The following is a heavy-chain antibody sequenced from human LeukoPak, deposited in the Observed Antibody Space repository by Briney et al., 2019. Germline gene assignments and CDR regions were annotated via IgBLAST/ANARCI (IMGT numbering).Heavy chain of an antibody. J-gene: IGHJ4*02. CDR2: IYYSGST. CDR3: ARSPYADDSSGYYYVYFDY. CDR1: GGSISSGDYY. D-gene: IGHD3-22*01. V-gene: IGHV4-30-4*01. Sequence: SQTLPLTCTVSGGSISSGDYYWSWIRQPPGKGLEWIGYIYYSGSTYYNPSLKSRVTISVDTSKNQFSLKLSSVTAADTAVYYCARSPYADDSSGYYYVYFDYWGQGTLVTVSS.